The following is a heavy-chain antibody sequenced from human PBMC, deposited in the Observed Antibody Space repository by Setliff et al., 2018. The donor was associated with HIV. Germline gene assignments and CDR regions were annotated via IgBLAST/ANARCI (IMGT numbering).Heavy chain of an antibody. D-gene: IGHD3-22*01. CDR2: MNPNSGNT. CDR3: ARGGTYYYDSSGYFIPGKY. CDR1: GYTFTSYD. V-gene: IGHV1-8*02. Sequence: ASVKVSCKASGYTFTSYDINWVRQATGQGLEWMGWMNPNSGNTGYAQKFQGRVTMTRNTSVSTAYMELSSLRSEDTAVYYCARGGTYYYDSSGYFIPGKYWGQGSLVTVSS. J-gene: IGHJ4*02.